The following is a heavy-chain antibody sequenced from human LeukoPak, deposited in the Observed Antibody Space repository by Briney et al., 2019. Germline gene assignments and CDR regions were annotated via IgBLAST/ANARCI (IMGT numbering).Heavy chain of an antibody. Sequence: PVASVKVSCKASGGTFSSYAISWVRQAPGQGLEWMGGIIPIFGTANYAQKFQGRVTITADKSTSTAYMELSSLRSEDTAVYYCARSIAVACTALFYFDYWAREPWSPSPQ. D-gene: IGHD6-19*01. CDR3: ARSIAVACTALFYFDY. J-gene: IGHJ4*02. CDR1: GGTFSSYA. V-gene: IGHV1-69*06. CDR2: IIPIFGTA.